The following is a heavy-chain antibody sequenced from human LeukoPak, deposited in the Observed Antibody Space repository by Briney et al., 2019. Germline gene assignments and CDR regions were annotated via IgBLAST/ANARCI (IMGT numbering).Heavy chain of an antibody. J-gene: IGHJ4*02. CDR1: GYTFTSYA. CDR2: SNAGNGNT. V-gene: IGHV1-3*02. D-gene: IGHD1-26*01. CDR3: ARAAVSESYLVDSPDY. Sequence: GASVKVSCKASGYTFTSYAMHWVRQAPGQRLEWMGWSNAGNGNTKYSQEFQGRVTITRDTSASTACMELSSLRSEDMAVYYCARAAVSESYLVDSPDYWGQGTLVTVSS.